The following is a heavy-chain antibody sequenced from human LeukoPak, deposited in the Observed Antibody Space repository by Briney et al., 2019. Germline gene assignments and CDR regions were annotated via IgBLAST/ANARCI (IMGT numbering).Heavy chain of an antibody. V-gene: IGHV5-51*01. J-gene: IGHJ3*02. Sequence: GESLKISCKGSGYSFTSYWIGWVRQMPGKGLEWMVIIYTGDSDTKYNPSFQGQVTISADKSINTAYLQRSSLKASDTAMYYCARQGSPRITIFGVVIYDAFDIWGQGTMVTVSS. CDR3: ARQGSPRITIFGVVIYDAFDI. CDR2: IYTGDSDT. D-gene: IGHD3-3*01. CDR1: GYSFTSYW.